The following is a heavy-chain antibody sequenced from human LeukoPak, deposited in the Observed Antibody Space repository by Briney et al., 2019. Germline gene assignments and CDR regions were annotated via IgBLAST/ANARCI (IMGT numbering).Heavy chain of an antibody. CDR2: IYHSGST. V-gene: IGHV4-39*01. Sequence: SETLSLNCTVSAGTISSISCDWEGIRQPPGKRREWSGSIYHSGSTYYNPSLKSRVTISVDTSKTKLSLKLSSVTAADTAVYYCARHWESGSYVGYIDYWGQGTLVTVSS. D-gene: IGHD1-26*01. CDR3: ARHWESGSYVGYIDY. CDR1: AGTISSISCD. J-gene: IGHJ4*02.